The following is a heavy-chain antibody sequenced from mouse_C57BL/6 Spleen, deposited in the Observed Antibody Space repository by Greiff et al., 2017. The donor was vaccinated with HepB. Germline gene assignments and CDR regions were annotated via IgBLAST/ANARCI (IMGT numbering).Heavy chain of an antibody. V-gene: IGHV1-50*01. CDR2: IDPSDSYT. CDR1: GYTFTSYW. CDR3: ARTIYYGNYAY. J-gene: IGHJ2*01. Sequence: QVQLQQPGAELVKPGASVKLSCKASGYTFTSYWMQWVKQRPGQGLEWIGEIDPSDSYTNYNQKFKGKATLTVDTSSSTAYMQLSSLTSEDSAVYYCARTIYYGNYAYWGRGTTLTVSS. D-gene: IGHD2-1*01.